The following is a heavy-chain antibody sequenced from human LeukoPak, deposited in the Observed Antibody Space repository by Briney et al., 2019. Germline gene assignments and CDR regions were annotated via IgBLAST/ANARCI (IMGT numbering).Heavy chain of an antibody. J-gene: IGHJ4*02. CDR2: IYSGGST. V-gene: IGHV3-66*01. CDR3: AKGVLPTGLDY. Sequence: GGSLRLSCAASEFSVGSNYMTWVRQAPGKGLEWVSLIYSGGSTYYADSVKGRFTISRDNSKNTLYLQMNSLRAEDTAIYYCAKGVLPTGLDYWGQGTLVTVSS. CDR1: EFSVGSNY. D-gene: IGHD3-10*01.